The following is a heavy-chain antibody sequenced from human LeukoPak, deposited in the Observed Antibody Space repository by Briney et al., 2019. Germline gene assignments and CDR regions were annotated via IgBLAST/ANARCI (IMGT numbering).Heavy chain of an antibody. V-gene: IGHV2-5*01. CDR3: AHRGILAAGTGPQFDY. CDR2: IYWNDDK. CDR1: GFSLSTSGVG. J-gene: IGHJ4*02. D-gene: IGHD6-13*01. Sequence: RKSGPTLVKPTQTLTLTCTFSGFSLSTSGVGVGWIRQPPGKALEWLALIYWNDDKRYFPSLKSRLTITKDTSKNQVVLTMTNMDPVDTATYYCAHRGILAAGTGPQFDYWGQGTLVTVSS.